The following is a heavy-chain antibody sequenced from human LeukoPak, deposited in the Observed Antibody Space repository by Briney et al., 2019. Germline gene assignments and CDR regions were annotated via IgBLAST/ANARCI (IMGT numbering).Heavy chain of an antibody. V-gene: IGHV3-30*18. CDR2: ISYDGSNK. CDR1: GFTFSSYG. J-gene: IGHJ4*02. D-gene: IGHD3-22*01. CDR3: AKDNWYYYDSSGYYLDY. Sequence: GGSLRLSCAASGFTFSSYGMHWVRQAPGKGLEWVAVISYDGSNKYYADSVKGRFTISRDNSKNTLYLQMNSLRAEDTAMYYCAKDNWYYYDSSGYYLDYWGQGTLVTVSS.